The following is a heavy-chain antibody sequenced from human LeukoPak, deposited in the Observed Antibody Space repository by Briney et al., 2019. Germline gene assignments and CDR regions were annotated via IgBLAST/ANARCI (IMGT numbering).Heavy chain of an antibody. CDR3: VREGYDSSGYYLDS. Sequence: KASETLSLTCTVSGGSINGYYWSWFRQPPGKGLEWFGWIHSSGSTEGNPSLKSRVTMSIDTSKNQISLKLYSVTAADTAVYYCVREGYDSSGYYLDSWGQGTLVTVSS. CDR1: GGSINGYY. D-gene: IGHD3-22*01. V-gene: IGHV4-59*01. J-gene: IGHJ4*02. CDR2: IHSSGST.